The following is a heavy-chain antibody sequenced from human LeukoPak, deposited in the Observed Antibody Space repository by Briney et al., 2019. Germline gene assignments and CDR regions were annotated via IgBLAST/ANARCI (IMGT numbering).Heavy chain of an antibody. CDR2: IYYSGST. Sequence: PSETPSLTCTVSRGSISRYYWSSIRQPPQKGPEWIGYIYYSGSTNYNPSLKSRVTISVDTSKNQFSLKLSSVTAADTAVYYCARGSPYEPWGQGTLVTVSS. V-gene: IGHV4-59*01. J-gene: IGHJ5*02. CDR1: RGSISRYY. CDR3: ARGSPYEP.